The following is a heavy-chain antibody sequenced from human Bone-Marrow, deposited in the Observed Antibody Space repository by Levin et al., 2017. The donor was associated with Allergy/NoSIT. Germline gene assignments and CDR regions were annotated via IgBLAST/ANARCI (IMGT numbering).Heavy chain of an antibody. Sequence: GGSLRLSCAASGFTFSSYSMNWVRQAPGKGLEWVSSISSSSSYIYYADSVKGRFTISRDNAKNSLYLQMNSLRAEDTAVYYCARATFDPSYYFDYWGQGTLVTVSS. J-gene: IGHJ4*02. CDR2: ISSSSSYI. V-gene: IGHV3-21*01. CDR3: ARATFDPSYYFDY. CDR1: GFTFSSYS. D-gene: IGHD3-16*01.